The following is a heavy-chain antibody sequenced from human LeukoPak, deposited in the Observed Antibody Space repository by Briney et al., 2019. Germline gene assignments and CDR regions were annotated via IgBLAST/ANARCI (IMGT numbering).Heavy chain of an antibody. CDR3: APSSGWYGGFDY. D-gene: IGHD6-19*01. CDR2: TYYRSKWYN. CDR1: GDSVSSNSAA. V-gene: IGHV6-1*01. Sequence: SQTLSLTCAISGDSVSSNSAAWNWIRQSPSRGLEWLGRTYYRSKWYNDYAVSVKSRITINPDTSKNQFSLQLNSVTAADTAVYYCAPSSGWYGGFDYWGQGTLVTVSS. J-gene: IGHJ4*02.